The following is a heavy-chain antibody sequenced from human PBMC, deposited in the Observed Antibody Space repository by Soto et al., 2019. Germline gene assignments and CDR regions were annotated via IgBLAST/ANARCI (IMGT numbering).Heavy chain of an antibody. CDR3: ARVLTGSWNWFDP. CDR2: INSDGSIT. CDR1: GLTFSSYW. Sequence: EVQLVESGGGLVQPGESLRLSCAASGLTFSSYWMHWVRQAPGKGLVWVSRINSDGSITSYADSVKGRFTISRDNAKNTQYLQMNSLRAEDTAVYYCARVLTGSWNWFDPWGQGTLVTVSS. J-gene: IGHJ5*02. D-gene: IGHD6-13*01. V-gene: IGHV3-74*01.